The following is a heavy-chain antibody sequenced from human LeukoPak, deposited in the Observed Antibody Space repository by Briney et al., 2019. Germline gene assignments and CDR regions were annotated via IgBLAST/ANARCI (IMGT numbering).Heavy chain of an antibody. D-gene: IGHD3-10*01. V-gene: IGHV1-18*01. Sequence: ASVKVSCKASGYTFTSYGISWVRQAPGQGLEWMGWISAYNGNTNYAQKLQGRVTMTTDTSTSTAYMELRSLRSDDTAVYYCARDLGWFGDAADSGWFDPWGQGTLVTVSS. CDR1: GYTFTSYG. J-gene: IGHJ5*02. CDR2: ISAYNGNT. CDR3: ARDLGWFGDAADSGWFDP.